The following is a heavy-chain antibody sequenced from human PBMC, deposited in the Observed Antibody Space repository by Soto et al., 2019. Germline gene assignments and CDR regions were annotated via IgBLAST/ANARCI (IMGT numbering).Heavy chain of an antibody. CDR1: GYTFTSYA. Sequence: ASVKVSCKASGYTFTSYAMHWVRQAPGQRLEWVGWINAGNGHTKYSKKFQGRVTITRDTSATTAYMELRSLRSEDPAVYYCARRSMTPVYYGMDVWGQGTTVTVSS. CDR3: ARRSMTPVYYGMDV. CDR2: INAGNGHT. D-gene: IGHD4-17*01. J-gene: IGHJ6*02. V-gene: IGHV1-3*01.